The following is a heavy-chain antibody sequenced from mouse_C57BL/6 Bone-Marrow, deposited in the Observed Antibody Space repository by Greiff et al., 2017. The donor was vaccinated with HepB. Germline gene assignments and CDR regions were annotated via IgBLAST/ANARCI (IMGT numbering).Heavy chain of an antibody. CDR1: GFTFSDYG. D-gene: IGHD1-1*01. CDR2: ISSGSSTI. Sequence: EVKLMESGGGLVKPGGSLKLSCAASGFTFSDYGMHWVRQAPEKGLEWVAYISSGSSTIYYADTVKGRFTISRDNAKNTLFLQMTSLRSEDTAMYYCARPGYGSPFAYWGQGTLVTVSA. V-gene: IGHV5-17*01. J-gene: IGHJ3*01. CDR3: ARPGYGSPFAY.